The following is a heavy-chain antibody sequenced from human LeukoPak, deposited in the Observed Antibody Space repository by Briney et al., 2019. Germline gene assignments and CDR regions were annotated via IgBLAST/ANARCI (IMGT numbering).Heavy chain of an antibody. CDR2: IYSGGDI. Sequence: GGSLRLSCAVSGVTVSSDYMSWVRQAPGKGLEWVSLIYSGGDIYYADSVRGRFTISRHISQNTLYLQMNSLRPEDTAIYYCASRMTFGGPGTLVTVSS. J-gene: IGHJ4*02. D-gene: IGHD2/OR15-2a*01. CDR1: GVTVSSDY. CDR3: ASRMTF. V-gene: IGHV3-53*04.